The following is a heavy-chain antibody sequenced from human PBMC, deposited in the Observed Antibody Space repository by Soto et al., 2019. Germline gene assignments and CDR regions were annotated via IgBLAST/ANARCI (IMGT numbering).Heavy chain of an antibody. V-gene: IGHV4-30-4*01. Sequence: QVQLQESGPGLVKPSQTLSLTCTVSGGSISSGDYYWSRIRQPPGKGLEWIGYIYYSGSTYYNPSLKSRVTISVDTSKNQFSLKLSSVTAADTAVYYCARRQTGDYDYVWGSYRYTGGQFYYWGQGTLVTVSS. CDR2: IYYSGST. J-gene: IGHJ4*02. CDR1: GGSISSGDYY. D-gene: IGHD3-16*02. CDR3: ARRQTGDYDYVWGSYRYTGGQFYY.